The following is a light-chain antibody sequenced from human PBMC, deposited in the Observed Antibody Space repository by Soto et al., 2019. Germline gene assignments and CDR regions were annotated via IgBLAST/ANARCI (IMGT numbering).Light chain of an antibody. CDR3: QQGYSNPWT. V-gene: IGKV1-39*01. CDR2: AAS. Sequence: DIQMTQSPYSLPASVGVRCTITCRASQTSGNYLNWYQKRQGKAPNFLISAASTLQSGVPSRLSGSGYGTDFTITMNSIKNEDVETYYCQQGYSNPWTFGQGTKVDIK. J-gene: IGKJ1*01. CDR1: QTSGNY.